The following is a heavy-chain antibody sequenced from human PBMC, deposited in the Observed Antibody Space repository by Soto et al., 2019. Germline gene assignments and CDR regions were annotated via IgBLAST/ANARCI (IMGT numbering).Heavy chain of an antibody. CDR2: TYYRSKWYN. CDR3: AREGGSGWYHYYYGMDV. CDR1: GDSVSSSSAA. D-gene: IGHD6-19*01. V-gene: IGHV6-1*01. Sequence: PSQTLSLTCAISGDSVSSSSAAWNWIRQSPSRGLEGLGRTYYRSKWYNDYAVSVKSRITINPDTSKNQFSLQLNSVTPEDTAVYYCAREGGSGWYHYYYGMDVWGQGTTVTVSS. J-gene: IGHJ6*02.